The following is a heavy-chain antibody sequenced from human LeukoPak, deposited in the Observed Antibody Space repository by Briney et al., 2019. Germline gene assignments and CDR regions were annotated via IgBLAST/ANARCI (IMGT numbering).Heavy chain of an antibody. V-gene: IGHV3-11*04. J-gene: IGHJ6*03. CDR2: ISSSGSTI. CDR3: AKTSLSDPSGHYYYMDV. D-gene: IGHD3-3*01. Sequence: GGSLRLSCAASGFTFSDYYMSWIRQAPGKGLEWVSYISSSGSTIYYADSVKARFTISRDNSQNTVSLQLNNLRIEDTALYYCAKTSLSDPSGHYYYMDVWGKGTTVTVSS. CDR1: GFTFSDYY.